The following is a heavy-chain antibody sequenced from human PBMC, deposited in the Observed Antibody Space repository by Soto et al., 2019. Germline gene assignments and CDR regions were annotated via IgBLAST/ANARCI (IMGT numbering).Heavy chain of an antibody. J-gene: IGHJ4*02. D-gene: IGHD3-10*01. CDR1: GYRFINYW. CDR3: AIEVTLTFDF. Sequence: GESLKISCKGSGYRFINYWIGWVRHMPGKGLEWMGIIYPSNSNTRYSPAFQGQITISVDKSVSTAYLQWDSLKASDTAMYYCAIEVTLTFDFWGQGSQVNVSS. V-gene: IGHV5-51*01. CDR2: IYPSNSNT.